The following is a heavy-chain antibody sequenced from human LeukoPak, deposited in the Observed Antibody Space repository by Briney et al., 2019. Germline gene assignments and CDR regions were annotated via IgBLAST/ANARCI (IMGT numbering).Heavy chain of an antibody. Sequence: PGGSLRLSCAASGFTFSSYTMNWVRQAPGKGLEWVSSISSSSSYIYYADSVKGRFTISRDNAKNSMYLQMDSLRAEDTAVYYCARALIGYYFDYWGQGTLVTVSS. CDR1: GFTFSSYT. J-gene: IGHJ4*02. CDR3: ARALIGYYFDY. V-gene: IGHV3-21*01. D-gene: IGHD2-8*01. CDR2: ISSSSSYI.